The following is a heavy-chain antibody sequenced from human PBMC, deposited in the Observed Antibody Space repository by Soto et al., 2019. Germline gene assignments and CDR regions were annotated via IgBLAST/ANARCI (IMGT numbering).Heavy chain of an antibody. CDR1: GFTFSNYA. CDR2: ISSNGDST. D-gene: IGHD3-22*01. V-gene: IGHV3-64*02. Sequence: GGSLRLSCAASGFTFSNYAMHWVRQAPGKGLEYVSAISSNGDSTYYADSVKGRFTISRDNSKNTLYLQMGSLRAEDTAVYYCARVFYDSGGNYYDYWGQGTLVTVSS. J-gene: IGHJ4*02. CDR3: ARVFYDSGGNYYDY.